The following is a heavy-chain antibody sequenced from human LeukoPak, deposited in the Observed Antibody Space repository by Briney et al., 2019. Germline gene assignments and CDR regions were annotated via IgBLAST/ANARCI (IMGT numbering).Heavy chain of an antibody. D-gene: IGHD6-19*01. J-gene: IGHJ4*02. CDR3: ARVGPTIAVAGTVDY. Sequence: GGSLRLSCAASGFTFSSYSMNWVRQAPGKGLEWVSSISSSSSYIYYADSVKGRFTISRDNAKNSLYLQMNSLRAEDTAVYYCARVGPTIAVAGTVDYWGQGTLVNVSS. CDR2: ISSSSSYI. V-gene: IGHV3-21*01. CDR1: GFTFSSYS.